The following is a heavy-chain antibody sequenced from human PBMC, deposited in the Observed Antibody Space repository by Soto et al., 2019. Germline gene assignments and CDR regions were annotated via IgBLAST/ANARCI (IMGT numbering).Heavy chain of an antibody. V-gene: IGHV1-18*01. CDR2: ISAYNGNT. Sequence: QVQLVQSGAEVKKPGASVKVSCKASGYTFTSYGITWVRQAPGQGLEWMGWISAYNGNTNYAQKLQGRVTMTTDTATSTAYMELRSLRSDDTAVYYCARVYRITMVRGELSEYWGQGTLVTVSS. CDR3: ARVYRITMVRGELSEY. CDR1: GYTFTSYG. D-gene: IGHD3-10*01. J-gene: IGHJ4*02.